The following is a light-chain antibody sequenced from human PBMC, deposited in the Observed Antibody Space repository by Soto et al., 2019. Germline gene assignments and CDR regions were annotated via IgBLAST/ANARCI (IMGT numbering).Light chain of an antibody. CDR1: QTIGTY. CDR2: DAS. V-gene: IGKV1-39*01. J-gene: IGKJ1*01. Sequence: IKVTQSPSSLAASVGDRVTITCRARQTIGTYLNWYRHKSGAAPELLIYDASTMQSGVPSRFRGGASGTDFTLTISNLQLDDFATYYCQQSYNTPLAFVHGTQVEIK. CDR3: QQSYNTPLA.